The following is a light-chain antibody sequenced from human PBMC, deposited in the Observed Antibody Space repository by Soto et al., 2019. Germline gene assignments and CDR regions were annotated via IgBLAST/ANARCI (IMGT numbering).Light chain of an antibody. Sequence: QSVLTQPASVSGSPGQSITISCTGTSNDVGAYNYVSWYQQHPGKAPKLVIYEVSHRPSGISNRFSGSKSGNTASLTISGLQAEDEADYYCSSYTSSSTYVFGTGTKVTVL. CDR1: SNDVGAYNY. CDR3: SSYTSSSTYV. J-gene: IGLJ1*01. CDR2: EVS. V-gene: IGLV2-14*01.